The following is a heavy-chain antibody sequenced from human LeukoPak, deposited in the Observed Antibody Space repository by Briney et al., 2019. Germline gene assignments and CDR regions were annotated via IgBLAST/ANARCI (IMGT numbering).Heavy chain of an antibody. Sequence: SETLSLTCTVSVGSMSTYYWSWIRQPPGKGLEWIGYIYDNGYTHYNPSLKSRVSISLDTSKSQFSLNLSSVTAADTAVYYCARRAFGGVIAANWFDPWGQGTLVTVSS. D-gene: IGHD3-16*02. CDR2: IYDNGYT. CDR1: VGSMSTYY. V-gene: IGHV4-59*08. CDR3: ARRAFGGVIAANWFDP. J-gene: IGHJ5*02.